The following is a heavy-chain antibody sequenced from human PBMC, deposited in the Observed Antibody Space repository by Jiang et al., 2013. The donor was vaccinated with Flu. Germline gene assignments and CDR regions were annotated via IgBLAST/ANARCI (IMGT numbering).Heavy chain of an antibody. CDR2: IYPGDSDT. CDR3: ARVMATIALSLVAFDI. Sequence: GAEVKKPGESLKISCKGSGYSFTSYWIGWVRQMPGKGLEWMGIIYPGDSDTRYSPSFQGQVTISADKSISTAYLQWSSLKASDTAMYYCARVMATIALSLVAFDIWGQGTMVTVSS. CDR1: GYSFTSYW. J-gene: IGHJ3*02. V-gene: IGHV5-51*03. D-gene: IGHD5-24*01.